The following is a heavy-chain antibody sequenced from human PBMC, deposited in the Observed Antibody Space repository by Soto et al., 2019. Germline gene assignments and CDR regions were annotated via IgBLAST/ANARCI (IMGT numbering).Heavy chain of an antibody. J-gene: IGHJ4*02. V-gene: IGHV1-18*01. CDR3: AASYGSGYRAFDY. Sequence: ASVKVSCKASGYTFTSYGISWVRQAPGQGLEWMGWISAYNGNTNYAQKLQGRVTMTTDTSTNTAYMQLSSLRSEDTAIYYCAASYGSGYRAFDYWGQGALVTVSS. CDR2: ISAYNGNT. CDR1: GYTFTSYG. D-gene: IGHD3-10*01.